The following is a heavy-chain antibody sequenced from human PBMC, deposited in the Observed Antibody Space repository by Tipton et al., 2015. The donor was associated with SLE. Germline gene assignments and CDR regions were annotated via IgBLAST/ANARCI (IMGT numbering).Heavy chain of an antibody. CDR3: ARDWCSSTSCYGYYYMDV. CDR1: GGSVGSRPYY. Sequence: TLSLTCTVSGGSVGSRPYYWGWIRQPPGKGLEWIGNIYYSGSTYYNPSLKSRVTISVDTSKNQFSLKLSSVTAADTAVYYCARDWCSSTSCYGYYYMDVWGKGTTVTVSS. J-gene: IGHJ6*03. V-gene: IGHV4-39*07. CDR2: IYYSGST. D-gene: IGHD2-2*01.